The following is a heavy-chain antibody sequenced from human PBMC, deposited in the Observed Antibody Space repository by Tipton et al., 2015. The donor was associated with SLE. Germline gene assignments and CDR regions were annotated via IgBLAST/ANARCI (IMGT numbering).Heavy chain of an antibody. D-gene: IGHD4-17*01. Sequence: SLRLSCAASGFTFSAYAMHWVRQAPGKGLEWVAVISYDGSDKYYADSVKGRFTVSRDNGKNSLYLQMNTLRAEDTAVYYCAASPGGVTTSPIDYWGQGILVTVSS. V-gene: IGHV3-30*04. CDR2: ISYDGSDK. CDR3: AASPGGVTTSPIDY. J-gene: IGHJ4*02. CDR1: GFTFSAYA.